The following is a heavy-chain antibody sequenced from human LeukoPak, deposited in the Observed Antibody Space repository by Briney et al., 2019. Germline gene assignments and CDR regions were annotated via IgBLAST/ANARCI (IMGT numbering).Heavy chain of an antibody. J-gene: IGHJ6*04. CDR2: IIPIFGTA. CDR1: GGTFSSYA. CDR3: ARDNRPYYYYYGMDV. V-gene: IGHV1-69*13. Sequence: SVKVSCKASGGTFSSYAISWVRQAPGQGLEWMGGIIPIFGTANYAQKFQGRVTITADEPTSTAYMELSSLRSEDTAVYYCARDNRPYYYYYGMDVWGKGTTVTVSS. D-gene: IGHD2/OR15-2a*01.